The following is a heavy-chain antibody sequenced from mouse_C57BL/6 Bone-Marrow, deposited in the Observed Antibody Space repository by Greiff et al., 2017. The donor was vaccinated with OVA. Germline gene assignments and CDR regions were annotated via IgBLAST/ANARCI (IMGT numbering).Heavy chain of an antibody. CDR1: GFSLSTSGMG. CDR3: ARSYYGNYGYYAMDY. D-gene: IGHD2-1*01. Sequence: QVTLKVSGPGILQSSQTLSLTCSFSGFSLSTSGMGVSWIRQPSGKGLEWLAHIYWDDDKRYNPSLKSRLTISKDTARNQVFLKITSVDTADTATYYCARSYYGNYGYYAMDYWGQGTSVTVSS. CDR2: IYWDDDK. V-gene: IGHV8-12*01. J-gene: IGHJ4*01.